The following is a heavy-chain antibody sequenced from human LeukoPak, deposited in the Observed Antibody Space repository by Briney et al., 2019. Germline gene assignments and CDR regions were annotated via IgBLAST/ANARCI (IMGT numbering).Heavy chain of an antibody. CDR3: AKDSSSLLWFGELSYFDY. D-gene: IGHD3-10*01. J-gene: IGHJ4*02. V-gene: IGHV3-23*01. Sequence: GGSLRLSCAASGFTFSSYAMSWVRQAPGKGLEWVSAISGSGGSTYYADSVKGRFTTSRDNSKNTLYLQMNSLRAEDTAVYYCAKDSSSLLWFGELSYFDYWGQGTLVTVSS. CDR2: ISGSGGST. CDR1: GFTFSSYA.